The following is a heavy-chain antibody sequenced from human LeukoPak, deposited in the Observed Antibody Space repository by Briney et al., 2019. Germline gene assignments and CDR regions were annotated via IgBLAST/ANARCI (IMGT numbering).Heavy chain of an antibody. CDR3: AKDSTIYGDYLGDAFDI. J-gene: IGHJ3*02. D-gene: IGHD4-17*01. V-gene: IGHV3-20*04. CDR1: GFTFDDYG. CDR2: ISWNSGSI. Sequence: GGSLRLSCAASGFTFDDYGMSWVRQAPGKGLEWVSGISWNSGSIGYADSVKGRFTISRDNAKNSLYLQMNSLRAEDTALYYCAKDSTIYGDYLGDAFDIWGQGTMVTVSS.